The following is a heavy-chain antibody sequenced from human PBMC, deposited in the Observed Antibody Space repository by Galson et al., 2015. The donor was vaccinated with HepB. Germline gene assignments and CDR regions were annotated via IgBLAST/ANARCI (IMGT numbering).Heavy chain of an antibody. CDR3: AREGGRYCSSTSCYSLGVGY. D-gene: IGHD2-2*02. J-gene: IGHJ4*02. CDR1: GYTFTGYY. Sequence: SVKVSCKASGYTFTGYYMHWVRQAPGQGLEWMGWINPNSGGTNYAQKFQGRATMTRDTSISTAYMELSRLRSDDTAVYYCAREGGRYCSSTSCYSLGVGYWGQGTLVTVSS. V-gene: IGHV1-2*02. CDR2: INPNSGGT.